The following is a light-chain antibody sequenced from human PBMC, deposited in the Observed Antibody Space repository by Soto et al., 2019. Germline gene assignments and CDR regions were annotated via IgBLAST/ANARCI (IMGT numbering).Light chain of an antibody. J-gene: IGLJ3*02. Sequence: QLVLTQSSSASASLGSSVTLTCTLSSGHSSYIIAWHQQQPGKAHRYLMKLEGSGSYNKGSGVPDRFSGSSSGADRYLTISSLQFEDEADYYCETWDSNTRVFGGGTKLTVL. CDR1: SGHSSYI. CDR3: ETWDSNTRV. CDR2: LEGSGSY. V-gene: IGLV4-60*02.